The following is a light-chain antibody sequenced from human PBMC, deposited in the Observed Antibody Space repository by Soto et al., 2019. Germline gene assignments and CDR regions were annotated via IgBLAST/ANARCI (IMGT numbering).Light chain of an antibody. J-gene: IGKJ1*01. V-gene: IGKV1-5*03. CDR3: QQYNSYRE. CDR1: QSISNW. Sequence: DIQMTQSPSTLSASVGDRVTITCRASQSISNWLAWHQQKPGKAPKLLIYKASSLESWVPSRFSGSGSGTEFTLTISSLQPDKFAPYYCQQYNSYREFGQGTRVQIK. CDR2: KAS.